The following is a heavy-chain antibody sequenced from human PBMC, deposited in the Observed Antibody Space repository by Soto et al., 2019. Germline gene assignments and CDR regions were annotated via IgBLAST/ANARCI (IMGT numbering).Heavy chain of an antibody. CDR2: IIPIFGTA. CDR3: ASKAGYCSGGSHALRCGMDV. D-gene: IGHD2-15*01. Sequence: ASVKVSCKASGGTFSSYAISWVRQAPGQGLEWMGGIIPIFGTANYAQKFQGRVTITADESTSTAYMELSSLRSEDTAVYYCASKAGYCSGGSHALRCGMDVWGQGTTVTVSS. V-gene: IGHV1-69*13. CDR1: GGTFSSYA. J-gene: IGHJ6*02.